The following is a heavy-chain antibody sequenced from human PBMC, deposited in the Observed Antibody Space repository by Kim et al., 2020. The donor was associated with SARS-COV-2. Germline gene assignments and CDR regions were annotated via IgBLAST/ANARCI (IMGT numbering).Heavy chain of an antibody. D-gene: IGHD3-22*01. J-gene: IGHJ1*01. CDR3: ARVGLSDYYDSSGYYHP. V-gene: IGHV4-39*07. Sequence: LKSRVTISVDTSKNQFSLKLSSVTAADTAVYYCARVGLSDYYDSSGYYHPWGQGTLVTVSS.